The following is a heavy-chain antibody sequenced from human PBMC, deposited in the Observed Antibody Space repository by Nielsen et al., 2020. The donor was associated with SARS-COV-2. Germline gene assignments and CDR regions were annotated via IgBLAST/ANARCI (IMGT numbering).Heavy chain of an antibody. J-gene: IGHJ1*01. CDR2: IYYSGST. V-gene: IGHV4-59*12. CDR3: ACDFWSGSLMRVY. D-gene: IGHD3-3*01. Sequence: SETLSLTCTVSGGSISSYYWSWIRQPPGKGLEWIGYIYYSGSTNYNPSLKSRVTISVDTSKNQFSLKLSSVTAADTALYYCACDFWSGSLMRVYWGQGTLVTVSS. CDR1: GGSISSYY.